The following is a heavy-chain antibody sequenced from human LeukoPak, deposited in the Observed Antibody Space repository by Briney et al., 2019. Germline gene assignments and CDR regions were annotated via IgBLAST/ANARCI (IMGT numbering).Heavy chain of an antibody. J-gene: IGHJ3*02. CDR1: GYSFTSYW. V-gene: IGHV5-51*01. Sequence: GESLKISCKGSGYSFTSYWIGWVRQMPGKGLEWMGIIYPGDSDTRYSPSFQGQVTISADKSISTAYLQWSSLKASDTAMYYCAGRRITGTTKDAFDIWGQGTMVTVSS. CDR3: AGRRITGTTKDAFDI. D-gene: IGHD1-20*01. CDR2: IYPGDSDT.